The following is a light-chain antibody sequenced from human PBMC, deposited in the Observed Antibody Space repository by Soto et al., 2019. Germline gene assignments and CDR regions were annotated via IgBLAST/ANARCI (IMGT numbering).Light chain of an antibody. CDR3: QQRSDWPPT. Sequence: EIVLTQSPATLSLSPGERATLSCRASQTVGSYLAWFRQTPGQAPRLLIYDTSIWATGIPARFSGSGSGTDFTLTISRLEAEDFAVYYCQQRSDWPPTFGQGTKVEIK. CDR1: QTVGSY. V-gene: IGKV3-11*01. CDR2: DTS. J-gene: IGKJ1*01.